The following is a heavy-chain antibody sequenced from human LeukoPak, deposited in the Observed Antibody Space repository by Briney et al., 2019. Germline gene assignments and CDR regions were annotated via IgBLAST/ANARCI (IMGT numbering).Heavy chain of an antibody. Sequence: GGSLRLSCAASGFSFSDYGMHWVRQAPGKGLEWVALIWFDGSNNYCADSVKGRFTISRDNSKKTLYLQMNSLRAEDTAVYYCAKDFLLVSSGYYQYYFDYWGQGTLVTVSS. V-gene: IGHV3-33*06. J-gene: IGHJ4*02. CDR1: GFSFSDYG. CDR3: AKDFLLVSSGYYQYYFDY. D-gene: IGHD3-22*01. CDR2: IWFDGSNN.